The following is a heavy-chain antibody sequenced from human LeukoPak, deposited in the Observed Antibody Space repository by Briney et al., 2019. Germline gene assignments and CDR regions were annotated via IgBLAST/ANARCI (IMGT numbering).Heavy chain of an antibody. CDR1: GYTFTTHG. V-gene: IGHV1-18*01. CDR2: ISAYNGNT. D-gene: IGHD2-2*02. CDR3: ARERREDIVVVPAAILRYYYYGMDV. J-gene: IGHJ6*02. Sequence: ASVKVSCKASGYTFTTHGVSWVRQAPGQGLEWMGWISAYNGNTNYAQKLQGRVTMTTDTSTSTAYMELSSLRSEDTAVYYCARERREDIVVVPAAILRYYYYGMDVWGQGTTVTVSS.